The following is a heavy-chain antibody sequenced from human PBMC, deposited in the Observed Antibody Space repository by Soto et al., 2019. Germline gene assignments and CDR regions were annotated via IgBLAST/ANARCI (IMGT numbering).Heavy chain of an antibody. Sequence: GGSLRLSCAASGFTFSSYAMHWVRQAPGKGLEWVAVISYDGSNKYYADSVKGRFTISRDDSKNTLYLQMNSLKTEDTAVYYCTTDWYYHMDVWGKGTTVTVSS. CDR3: TTDWYYHMDV. CDR2: ISYDGSNK. J-gene: IGHJ6*03. V-gene: IGHV3-30-3*01. CDR1: GFTFSSYA.